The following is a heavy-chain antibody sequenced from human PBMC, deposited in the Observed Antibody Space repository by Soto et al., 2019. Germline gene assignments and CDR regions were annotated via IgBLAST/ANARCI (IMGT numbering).Heavy chain of an antibody. V-gene: IGHV3-53*01. Sequence: GVSLRLSCAAFDFSVSNKFMTWVRQAPGKGLEWIAVISIYDSTHYADSVTGRFTISRDSSENTVFLQMNSLRAEDTAIYYCATGPQRNSIYFYWGQGTMVTVSS. CDR3: ATGPQRNSIYFY. D-gene: IGHD1-7*01. CDR2: ISIYDST. CDR1: DFSVSNKF. J-gene: IGHJ4*02.